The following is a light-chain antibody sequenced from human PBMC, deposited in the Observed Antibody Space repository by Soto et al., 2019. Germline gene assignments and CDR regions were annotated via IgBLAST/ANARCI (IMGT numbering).Light chain of an antibody. CDR2: GAS. J-gene: IGKJ4*01. CDR1: QSVSSSY. CDR3: HQYDSSPLT. Sequence: EIVLTQSPGTLSLSPGERDTLSCRASQSVSSSYLAWYQQKPGQAPRLLIYGASSRATGIPDRFSGSGSGTEFTLTISRLEPEDFAVYYCHQYDSSPLTFGGGTKVEIK. V-gene: IGKV3-20*01.